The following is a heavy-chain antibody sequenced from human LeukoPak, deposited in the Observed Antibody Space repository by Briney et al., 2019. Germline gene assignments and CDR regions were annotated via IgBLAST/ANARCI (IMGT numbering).Heavy chain of an antibody. CDR3: ARDSPAYCTNGNCYNWYFVL. Sequence: SETLSLTCAVSGPSISSSKWWTWGRQPTGQGREWIGEIHHSGKSNYNPSFKNRVTLSIDKSTNHLSLNLSSVAPADTAIYYCARDSPAYCTNGNCYNWYFVLWGRGTLVTVSS. D-gene: IGHD2-8*01. CDR2: IHHSGKS. V-gene: IGHV4-4*02. J-gene: IGHJ2*01. CDR1: GPSISSSKW.